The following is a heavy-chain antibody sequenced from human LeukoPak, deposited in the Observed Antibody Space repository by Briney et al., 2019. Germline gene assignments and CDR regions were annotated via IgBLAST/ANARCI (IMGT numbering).Heavy chain of an antibody. CDR3: ARAGGIAEAGTLFGD. Sequence: GGSLRLSCAASGFTFSSYGMHWVRQAPGKGLEWVAFIRYDGSNKYYADSVKGRFTISRDNAKNSLYLQMDSLRAEDTAVYYCARAGGIAEAGTLFGDWGQGTLVTVSS. D-gene: IGHD6-13*01. CDR2: IRYDGSNK. V-gene: IGHV3-30*02. CDR1: GFTFSSYG. J-gene: IGHJ4*02.